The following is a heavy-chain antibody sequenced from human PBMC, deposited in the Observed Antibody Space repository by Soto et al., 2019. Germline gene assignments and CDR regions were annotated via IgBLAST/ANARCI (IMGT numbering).Heavy chain of an antibody. CDR2: IYYSGST. D-gene: IGHD6-19*01. Sequence: SETLSLTCTVSGGSISSSSYYWGWIRQPPGKGLEWIGSIYYSGSTYYNPSLKSRVTISADTSKDQLSLKLTSVTAADTAVYYCAGHDGFSSGWIFYYWGHGTLVTVSS. J-gene: IGHJ4*01. CDR1: GGSISSSSYY. CDR3: AGHDGFSSGWIFYY. V-gene: IGHV4-39*01.